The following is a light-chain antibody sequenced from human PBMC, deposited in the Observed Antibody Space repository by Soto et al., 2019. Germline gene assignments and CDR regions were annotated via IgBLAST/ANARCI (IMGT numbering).Light chain of an antibody. CDR2: AAA. V-gene: IGKV1-9*01. J-gene: IGKJ5*01. CDR3: QQYGSSPRT. CDR1: QNIRTY. Sequence: DIQMTQSPRFLSASVGDRVTITCRASQNIRTYLAAYQQKPGKGPTVLIYAAATLQRGVPSRLSGSTAGTEVTLTITSLEPEDFAVYFCQQYGSSPRTFGQGTRLEIK.